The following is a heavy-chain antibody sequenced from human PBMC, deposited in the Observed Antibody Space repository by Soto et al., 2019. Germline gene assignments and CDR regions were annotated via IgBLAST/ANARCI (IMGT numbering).Heavy chain of an antibody. CDR3: ARVGFEDYYGSPYYFDY. CDR2: INHSGST. J-gene: IGHJ4*02. Sequence: PSETLSLTCAVYGGSFSGYYWSWIRQPPGKGLEWIGEINHSGSTSYNPSLKSRVTISVDTSKNQFSLKLSSVTAADTAVYYCARVGFEDYYGSPYYFDYWGQGTLVTVSS. CDR1: GGSFSGYY. D-gene: IGHD3-10*01. V-gene: IGHV4-34*01.